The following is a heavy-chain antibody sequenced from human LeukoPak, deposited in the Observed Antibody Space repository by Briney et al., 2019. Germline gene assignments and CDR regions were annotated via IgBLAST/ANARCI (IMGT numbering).Heavy chain of an antibody. J-gene: IGHJ3*02. CDR1: GYTFTSYA. V-gene: IGHV1-3*01. CDR2: INAGNGNT. Sequence: GASVKVSCKASGYTFTSYAMHWVRQAPGQRLEWMGWINAGNGNTKYSQKLQGRVTMTTDTSTSTAYMELRSLRSDDTAVYYCARDHCSSTSCPAPDAFDIWGQGTMVTVSS. D-gene: IGHD2-2*01. CDR3: ARDHCSSTSCPAPDAFDI.